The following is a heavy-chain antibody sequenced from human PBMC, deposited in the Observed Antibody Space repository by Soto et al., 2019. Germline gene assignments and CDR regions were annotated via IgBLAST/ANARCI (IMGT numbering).Heavy chain of an antibody. CDR2: IYYSGST. Sequence: PSETLSRTCTVSGGSISSYYWSWIRQPPGKGLEWIGYIYYSGSTNYNPSLKSRVTISVDTSKNQFSLKLSSVTAADTAVYYCARRGYCSGGSCYSEFDYWGQGTLVTVSS. CDR3: ARRGYCSGGSCYSEFDY. J-gene: IGHJ4*02. D-gene: IGHD2-15*01. V-gene: IGHV4-59*08. CDR1: GGSISSYY.